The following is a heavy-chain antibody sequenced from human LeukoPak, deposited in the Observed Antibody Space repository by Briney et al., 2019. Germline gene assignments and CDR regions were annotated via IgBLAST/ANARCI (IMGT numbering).Heavy chain of an antibody. Sequence: GGSLRLSCAASGFTFSSYGMHWVRQAPGKGLEWVAVIWYDGSNKYYADSVKGRFTISRDNSKNTLYLQMNSLRAEDTAVYYCAKALIPRDTAMVKGYWGQGTLVTVSS. J-gene: IGHJ4*02. CDR1: GFTFSSYG. CDR2: IWYDGSNK. CDR3: AKALIPRDTAMVKGY. D-gene: IGHD5-18*01. V-gene: IGHV3-33*06.